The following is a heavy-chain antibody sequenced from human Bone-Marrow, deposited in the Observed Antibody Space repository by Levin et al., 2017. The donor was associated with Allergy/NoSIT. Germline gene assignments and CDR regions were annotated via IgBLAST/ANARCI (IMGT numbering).Heavy chain of an antibody. CDR3: AKAYCGGDCYSFSDWYFDL. CDR2: ISYDGSNK. D-gene: IGHD2-21*02. CDR1: GFTFSSYG. J-gene: IGHJ2*01. V-gene: IGHV3-30*18. Sequence: PGGSLRLSCAASGFTFSSYGMHWVRQAPGKGLEWVAVISYDGSNKYYADSVKGRFTISRDNSKNTLYLQMNSLRAEDTAVYYCAKAYCGGDCYSFSDWYFDLWGRGTLVTVSS.